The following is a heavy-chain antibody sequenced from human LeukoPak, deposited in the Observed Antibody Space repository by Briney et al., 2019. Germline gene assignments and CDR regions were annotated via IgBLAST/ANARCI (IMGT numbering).Heavy chain of an antibody. J-gene: IGHJ3*02. D-gene: IGHD1-1*01. CDR2: MYHSGST. CDR3: ARVSGSGTALDAFDI. V-gene: IGHV4-38-2*01. Sequence: SETLSLTCAVSAYPISSGHYWGWIRQPPGKGLEWIGSMYHSGSTYFNPSLKSRVTISVDTPKNQFSLTLSSVTAADMAVYFCARVSGSGTALDAFDIWGQGTMVIVSS. CDR1: AYPISSGHY.